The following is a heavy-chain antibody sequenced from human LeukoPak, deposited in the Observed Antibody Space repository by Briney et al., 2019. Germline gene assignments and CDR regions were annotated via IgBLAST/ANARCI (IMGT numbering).Heavy chain of an antibody. CDR2: IYSGGST. J-gene: IGHJ4*02. CDR3: ARASMVRGPAFDY. CDR1: GFTVSSNY. Sequence: PGGSLRLSCPASGFTVSSNYMSWVRQAPGKGLEWVSVIYSGGSTYYADSVKGRFTISRDNSKNTLYLQMNSLRAEDTAVYYCARASMVRGPAFDYWGQGTLVTVSS. D-gene: IGHD3-10*01. V-gene: IGHV3-53*01.